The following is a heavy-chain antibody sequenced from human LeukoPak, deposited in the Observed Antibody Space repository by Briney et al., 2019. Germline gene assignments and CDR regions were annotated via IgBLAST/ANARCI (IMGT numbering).Heavy chain of an antibody. V-gene: IGHV1-69*05. Sequence: ASVKVSCKASGGTFSSYAISWVRQAPGQGLEWMGGIIPVFGTANYAQKFQGRVTITTDESTSTAYMELSSLRSEDTAVYYCARGPPPKWDSERWGQGTLVTVSS. CDR3: ARGPPPKWDSER. D-gene: IGHD1-26*01. CDR1: GGTFSSYA. CDR2: IIPVFGTA. J-gene: IGHJ4*02.